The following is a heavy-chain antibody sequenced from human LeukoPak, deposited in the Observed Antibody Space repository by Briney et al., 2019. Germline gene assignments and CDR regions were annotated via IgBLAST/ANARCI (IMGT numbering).Heavy chain of an antibody. CDR2: IKSKTHGGTT. CDR1: GFTFSNAW. V-gene: IGHV3-15*01. Sequence: GGSLRLSCAASGFTFSNAWMIWVRQAPGKGLEWVGRIKSKTHGGTTDFAASVKGRFTISRDDSKNTQYLQMNSLKTEDTAVYYCTTGPYGDFYFDCWGQGTLVTVSS. CDR3: TTGPYGDFYFDC. J-gene: IGHJ4*02. D-gene: IGHD4-17*01.